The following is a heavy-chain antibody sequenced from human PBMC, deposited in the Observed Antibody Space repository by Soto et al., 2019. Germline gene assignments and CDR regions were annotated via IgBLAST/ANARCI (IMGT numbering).Heavy chain of an antibody. CDR2: ISSSSYI. J-gene: IGHJ4*02. D-gene: IGHD3-16*01. CDR1: GFTFSSYS. CDR3: ARDGGGDYFDY. Sequence: GGSLRLSCAASGFTFSSYSMNWVRQAPGKGLEWVSSISSSSYIYYADSVKGRFTISRDNAKNSLYLQMNSLRAEDTAVYYCARDGGGDYFDYWGQGTLVTVSS. V-gene: IGHV3-21*01.